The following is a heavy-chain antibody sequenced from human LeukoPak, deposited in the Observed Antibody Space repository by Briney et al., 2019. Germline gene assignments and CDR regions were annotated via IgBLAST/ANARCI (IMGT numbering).Heavy chain of an antibody. V-gene: IGHV3-30*04. D-gene: IGHD3-16*01. Sequence: PGRSLRLSCAASGFIFSNYAMHWVRQAPGKGLEWVAVISYDGRNQYYADSVKGRFTVSRDNSKSTLYLQMNSLRGEDTAVYNCARYGGFLDYWGQGTLVTVSS. CDR2: ISYDGRNQ. J-gene: IGHJ4*02. CDR3: ARYGGFLDY. CDR1: GFIFSNYA.